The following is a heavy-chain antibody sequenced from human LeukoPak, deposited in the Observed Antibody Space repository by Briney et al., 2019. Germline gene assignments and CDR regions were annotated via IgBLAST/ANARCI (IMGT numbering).Heavy chain of an antibody. CDR2: IRNDGSDA. Sequence: GGTLRLSCAASGFTFSSYGMSWVRQVPGKGLVWVSRIRNDGSDARYAESVKGRFTISRDNAKNTLYLQMNSLRDEDTAVYYCARDWYHAIDYWGQGTLVTVSS. CDR3: ARDWYHAIDY. CDR1: GFTFSSYG. V-gene: IGHV3-74*01. D-gene: IGHD2-2*01. J-gene: IGHJ4*02.